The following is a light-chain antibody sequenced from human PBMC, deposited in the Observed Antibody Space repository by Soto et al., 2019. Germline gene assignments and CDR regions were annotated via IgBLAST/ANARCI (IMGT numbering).Light chain of an antibody. CDR1: QSLSGW. J-gene: IGKJ2*01. CDR2: KTS. CDR3: LQYNSLYT. Sequence: DIQMTQSPSTPSASVGDRVTITCRASQSLSGWLAWYQQKPGKAPKLLIYKTSTLESGVPSRFSGSGSGTQFTLTITSLQPDDFATYYCLQYNSLYTFGQGTKVDIK. V-gene: IGKV1-5*03.